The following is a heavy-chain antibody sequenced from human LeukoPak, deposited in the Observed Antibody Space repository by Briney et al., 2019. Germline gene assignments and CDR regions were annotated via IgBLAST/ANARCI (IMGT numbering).Heavy chain of an antibody. V-gene: IGHV1-18*01. Sequence: ASVKVSCKASGYTFTSYGISWVRQAPGQGLEWMGWISAYNGNTNYAQKLQGRVTMTTDTSTSTAYMELRNLRSDDPAVYYCARLGGGKYDSSGYYSYYFDYWGQGTLVTVSS. J-gene: IGHJ4*02. CDR2: ISAYNGNT. D-gene: IGHD3-22*01. CDR1: GYTFTSYG. CDR3: ARLGGGKYDSSGYYSYYFDY.